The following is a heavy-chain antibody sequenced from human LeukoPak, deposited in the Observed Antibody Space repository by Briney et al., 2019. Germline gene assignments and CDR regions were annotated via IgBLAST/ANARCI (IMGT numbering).Heavy chain of an antibody. CDR1: GFTFSSHS. J-gene: IGHJ5*02. CDR3: GRDLTHR. V-gene: IGHV3-74*01. CDR2: IRGDGGTT. Sequence: GGSLRLSCAASGFTFSSHSMNWVRQAPMKGLEWVSRIRGDGGTTDYADSVKGRFTISRDNAKNTLYLQMNSLRADDTAVYYCGRDLTHRWGQGTLVTVSS.